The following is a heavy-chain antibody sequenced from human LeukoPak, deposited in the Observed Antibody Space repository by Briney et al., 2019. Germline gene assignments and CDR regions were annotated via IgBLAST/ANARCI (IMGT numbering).Heavy chain of an antibody. CDR3: ARGYYDSSGYTLGY. J-gene: IGHJ4*02. V-gene: IGHV4-31*03. CDR1: GGSLSSGGYY. CDR2: IYYSGST. Sequence: PSETLSLTCTVSGGSLSSGGYYWSWIRQHPGKGLEWIGYIYYSGSTYYNPSLKSRVTISVDTSKNQFSLKLSSVTAADTAVYYCARGYYDSSGYTLGYWGRGTLVTVSS. D-gene: IGHD3-22*01.